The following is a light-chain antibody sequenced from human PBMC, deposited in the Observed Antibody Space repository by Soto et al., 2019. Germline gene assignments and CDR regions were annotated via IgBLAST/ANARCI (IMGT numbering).Light chain of an antibody. CDR1: SSDVGAYNL. V-gene: IGLV2-8*01. J-gene: IGLJ1*01. CDR2: EGS. CDR3: SSYAGSNNYV. Sequence: QSVLTQPASVSGSPEQSITISCTGTSSDVGAYNLVSWYQQHPGKAPRLIIYEGSKRPSGVPDRFSGSKSGNTASLTVSGLQAEDEADYYCSSYAGSNNYVFGIGTKLTVL.